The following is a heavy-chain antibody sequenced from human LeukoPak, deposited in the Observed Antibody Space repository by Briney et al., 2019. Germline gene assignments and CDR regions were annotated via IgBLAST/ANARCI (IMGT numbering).Heavy chain of an antibody. CDR3: AKDLRSGNYYDSSGYYFDY. Sequence: GGSLRLSCAASGFKFNSYGMSWVRQAPGRGLERVSAITGGGVSTYYADSVKGRFTISRDNSKNTLYLHMSSLRAEDTATYYCAKDLRSGNYYDSSGYYFDYWGQGTLVTVSS. CDR1: GFKFNSYG. V-gene: IGHV3-23*01. D-gene: IGHD3-22*01. J-gene: IGHJ4*02. CDR2: ITGGGVST.